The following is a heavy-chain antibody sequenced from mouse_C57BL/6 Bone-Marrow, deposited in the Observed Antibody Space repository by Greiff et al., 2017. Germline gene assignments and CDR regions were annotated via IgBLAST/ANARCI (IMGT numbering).Heavy chain of an antibody. J-gene: IGHJ2*01. Sequence: VQGVESGPGLVAPSQSLSITCTVSGFSLTSYGVDWVRQSPGKGLEWLGVIWGVGSTNYNSALKSRLSISKDNSKSQVFLKMNSLQTDDTAMYYCASPYYYGSSYGQLDYWGQGTTLTVSS. CDR2: IWGVGST. CDR3: ASPYYYGSSYGQLDY. D-gene: IGHD1-1*01. CDR1: GFSLTSYG. V-gene: IGHV2-6*01.